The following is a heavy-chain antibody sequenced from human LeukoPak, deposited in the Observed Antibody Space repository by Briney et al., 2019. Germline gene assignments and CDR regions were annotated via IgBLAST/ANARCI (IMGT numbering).Heavy chain of an antibody. CDR1: GGTFSSYP. CDR3: ARNSRVVSTSGLNY. V-gene: IGHV1-69*01. D-gene: IGHD4-23*01. CDR2: ITPIFGTP. Sequence: ASVKVSCKVSGGTFSSYPISWVRQAPGQGLEWMGEITPIFGTPDYAQKFQGRLTITADESTTTTYMELSSLRSEDTAIYYCARNSRVVSTSGLNYWGQGTLVTVSS. J-gene: IGHJ4*02.